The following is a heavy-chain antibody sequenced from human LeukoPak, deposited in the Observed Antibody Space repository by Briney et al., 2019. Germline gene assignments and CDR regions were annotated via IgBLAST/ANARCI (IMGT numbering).Heavy chain of an antibody. CDR2: IVVGRGNT. D-gene: IGHD5-12*01. CDR1: GFTFTSSA. Sequence: SVSVSRKASGFTFTSSAVQWVRRARAQGLEWIGWIVVGRGNTNYAQKFEERVTMTRYMSTSTAYMELSSLRSEDTAVYYCAAVPYVDIVATIVFYGMDVWGKGTTGTVSS. CDR3: AAVPYVDIVATIVFYGMDV. V-gene: IGHV1-58*01. J-gene: IGHJ6*04.